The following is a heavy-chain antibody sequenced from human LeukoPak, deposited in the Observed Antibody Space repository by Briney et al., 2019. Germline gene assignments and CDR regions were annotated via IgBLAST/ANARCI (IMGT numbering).Heavy chain of an antibody. Sequence: SETLSLTCTVSGGSISSGSYYWSWIRQPAGKGLEWIGRIYTSGSTNYNPSLKSRVTISVDTSKNQFSLKLSSVTAADTAVYYCARESIAAAGTSLVYWGPGTLVTVSS. CDR1: GGSISSGSYY. D-gene: IGHD6-13*01. J-gene: IGHJ4*02. CDR2: IYTSGST. CDR3: ARESIAAAGTSLVY. V-gene: IGHV4-61*02.